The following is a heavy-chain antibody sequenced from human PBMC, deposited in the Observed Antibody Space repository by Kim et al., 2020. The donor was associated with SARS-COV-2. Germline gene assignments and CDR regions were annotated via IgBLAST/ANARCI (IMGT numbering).Heavy chain of an antibody. Sequence: AHSVKGRFTHPREKAKNSLYLQMNSLRAEDTAVYYWAREPGELFVWFDPWGQGTLVTVSS. D-gene: IGHD3-10*01. CDR3: AREPGELFVWFDP. J-gene: IGHJ5*02. V-gene: IGHV3-11*01.